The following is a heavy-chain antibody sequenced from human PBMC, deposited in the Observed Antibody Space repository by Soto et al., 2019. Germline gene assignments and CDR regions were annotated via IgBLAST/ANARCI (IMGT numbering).Heavy chain of an antibody. CDR2: IGATGATT. J-gene: IGHJ4*02. CDR3: AKVVVAVTGFDT. CDR1: RFTFSNYA. Sequence: EVQLLESGGGLIQPGGSLRLSCAASRFTFSNYAMSWVRQAPGKGLEWVSSIGATGATTYYADSVKGRFTISRDNSKNTLYLQMNSLRAEDTAVYYCAKVVVAVTGFDTWGQGTLVTVSS. V-gene: IGHV3-23*01. D-gene: IGHD4-17*01.